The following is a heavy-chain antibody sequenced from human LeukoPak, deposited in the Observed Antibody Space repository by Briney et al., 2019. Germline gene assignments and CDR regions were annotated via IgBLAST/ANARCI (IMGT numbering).Heavy chain of an antibody. CDR1: GGSFSGYY. V-gene: IGHV4-34*01. D-gene: IGHD5-24*01. Sequence: PSETLSLTCAVYGGSFSGYYWSWIRQPPGKGLEWIGEINHSGSTNYNPSLKSRVTISVDTSKNQFSLKLSSVTAVDTAVYYCARGGVLATISYWGQGTLVTVSS. CDR2: INHSGST. CDR3: ARGGVLATISY. J-gene: IGHJ4*02.